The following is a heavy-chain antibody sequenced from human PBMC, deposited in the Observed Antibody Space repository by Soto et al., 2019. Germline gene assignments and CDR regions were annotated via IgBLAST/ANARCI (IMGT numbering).Heavy chain of an antibody. Sequence: SETLSLTCTVSGGSISNYYWSWIRQPPGKGLEWIGYIYYSGGTNSNPSLKSRVTISVDTSKNQFSLKLSSVTAADTAVYYCARAYGDYVFDYWGQGTLVTVSS. CDR1: GGSISNYY. V-gene: IGHV4-59*01. CDR3: ARAYGDYVFDY. J-gene: IGHJ4*02. D-gene: IGHD4-17*01. CDR2: IYYSGGT.